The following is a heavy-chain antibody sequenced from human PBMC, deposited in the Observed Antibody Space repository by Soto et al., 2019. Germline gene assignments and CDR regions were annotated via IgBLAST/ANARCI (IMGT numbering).Heavy chain of an antibody. CDR3: ARGLYCSGGSCQGRIAFDI. CDR2: INPNSGGT. Sequence: ASVKVSCKASGYTFTGYYMHWVRQAPGQGLEWMGWINPNSGGTIYAQKFQGWVTMTRDTSISTAYMELSRLRSDDTAVYYCARGLYCSGGSCQGRIAFDIWGQGTMVTVSS. D-gene: IGHD2-15*01. J-gene: IGHJ3*02. CDR1: GYTFTGYY. V-gene: IGHV1-2*04.